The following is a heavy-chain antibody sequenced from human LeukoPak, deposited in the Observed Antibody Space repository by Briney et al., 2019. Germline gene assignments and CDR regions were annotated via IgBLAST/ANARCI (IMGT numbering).Heavy chain of an antibody. CDR3: ARRGCGGDCYLGGKTNWFDP. D-gene: IGHD2-21*01. CDR2: ISGSGYDT. J-gene: IGHJ5*02. Sequence: PGGSLRLSCAASGFTFGNYAVSWVRQAPGKGLEWVSGISGSGYDTYYADSVKGRFTISRDNSKNSLYLQMNSLRAEDTAVYYCARRGCGGDCYLGGKTNWFDPWGQGTLVTVSS. V-gene: IGHV3-23*01. CDR1: GFTFGNYA.